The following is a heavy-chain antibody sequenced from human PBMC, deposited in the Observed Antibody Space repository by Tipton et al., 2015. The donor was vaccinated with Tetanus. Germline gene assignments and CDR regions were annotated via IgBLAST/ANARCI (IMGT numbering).Heavy chain of an antibody. Sequence: TLSLTCSVSGAPVTSGRHHWSWIRLAPGRGLEWIGFVSDSGSTNYNPSVRGRVAISLDTSKNQFSLKLNSVTAADTAVYYCARDQARGARGWNYFDYWGQGTLVTVSS. CDR3: ARDQARGARGWNYFDY. CDR1: GAPVTSGRHH. J-gene: IGHJ4*02. V-gene: IGHV4-61*01. D-gene: IGHD1-26*01. CDR2: VSDSGST.